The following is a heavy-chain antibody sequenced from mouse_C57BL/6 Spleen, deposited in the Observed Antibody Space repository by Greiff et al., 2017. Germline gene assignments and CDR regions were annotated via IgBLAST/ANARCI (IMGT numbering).Heavy chain of an antibody. J-gene: IGHJ4*01. CDR1: GYTFTSYW. D-gene: IGHD2-3*01. V-gene: IGHV1-72*01. CDR3: ARLEGYDGYYDYAMDY. CDR2: IDPNSGGT. Sequence: VQLQQSGAELVKPGASVKLSCKASGYTFTSYWMHWVKQRPGRGLEWIGRIDPNSGGTKYNEKFKSKATLTVDKPSSTAYMQLSSLTSEDSAVYYCARLEGYDGYYDYAMDYWGQGTSVTVSS.